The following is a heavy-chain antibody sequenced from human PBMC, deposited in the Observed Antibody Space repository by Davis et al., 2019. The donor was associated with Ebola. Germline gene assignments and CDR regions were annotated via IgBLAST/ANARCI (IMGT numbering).Heavy chain of an antibody. D-gene: IGHD1-26*01. CDR3: ARGYSGWFDP. J-gene: IGHJ5*02. CDR1: GFTFSSYS. V-gene: IGHV3-21*01. Sequence: GESLKISCAASGFTFSSYSMNWVRQAPGKGLEWVSSISSSSSYIYYADSVKGRFTISRDNAKNSLYLQMNSLRDEDTAVYYCARGYSGWFDPWGQGTLVTVSS. CDR2: ISSSSSYI.